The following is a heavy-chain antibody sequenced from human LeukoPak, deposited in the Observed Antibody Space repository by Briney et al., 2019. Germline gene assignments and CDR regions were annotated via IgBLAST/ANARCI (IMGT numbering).Heavy chain of an antibody. Sequence: SETLSLTCAVYGGSFSGYYWSWIRQPPGKGLEWIGEINHSGSTNYNPSLKSRVTISVDTSKNQFSLKLSSVTAADTAVYYCARDPHPPRVNSFDYWGQGTLVTVSS. J-gene: IGHJ4*02. V-gene: IGHV4-34*01. CDR3: ARDPHPPRVNSFDY. CDR1: GGSFSGYY. CDR2: INHSGST.